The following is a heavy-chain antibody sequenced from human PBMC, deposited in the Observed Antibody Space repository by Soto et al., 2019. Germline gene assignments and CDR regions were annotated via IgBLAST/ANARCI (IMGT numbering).Heavy chain of an antibody. D-gene: IGHD5-18*01. CDR2: IFYTGKT. CDR1: CGSISSGDYY. J-gene: IGHJ4*02. Sequence: QVQLQESGPGLMKPSQTLSLTCSVSCGSISSGDYYWNWIRQSPGKGLEWIGSIFYTGKTHYNPSLKSRLTISVDASKNEFSLRLSSVTAADTALYYCARTEDGYNTTFEYWGQGALVTVSS. V-gene: IGHV4-30-4*01. CDR3: ARTEDGYNTTFEY.